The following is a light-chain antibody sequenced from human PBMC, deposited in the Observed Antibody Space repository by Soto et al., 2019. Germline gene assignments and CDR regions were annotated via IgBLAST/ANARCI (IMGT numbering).Light chain of an antibody. Sequence: QSVLTQPPSASGTPGQRVTISCSGSSSNIGSNTVNWYQQLPGTAPKLLIYSNNQRPSGVPDRFSGSKSGTSASLAISGLQAEDEADYYCAALDDSLNGLVFGGGTKRTVL. CDR1: SSNIGSNT. J-gene: IGLJ3*02. CDR2: SNN. CDR3: AALDDSLNGLV. V-gene: IGLV1-44*01.